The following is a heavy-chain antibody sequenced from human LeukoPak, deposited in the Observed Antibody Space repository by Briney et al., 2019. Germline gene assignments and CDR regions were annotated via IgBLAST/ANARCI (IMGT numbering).Heavy chain of an antibody. CDR3: ARAARSGSGYRNWFDP. CDR1: GFTFSSYD. Sequence: GGSLRLSCAASGFTFSSYDMHWVRQVIGKGLEWVSAIGTTGEIYYSDSVKGRFTISRDNAKNSLYLQMNSLRAGDTAIYYCARAARSGSGYRNWFDPWGQGTLVTVSS. J-gene: IGHJ5*02. D-gene: IGHD3-22*01. CDR2: IGTTGEI. V-gene: IGHV3-13*01.